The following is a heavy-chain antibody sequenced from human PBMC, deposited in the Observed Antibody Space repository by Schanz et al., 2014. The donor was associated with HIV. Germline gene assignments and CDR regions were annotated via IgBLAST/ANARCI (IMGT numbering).Heavy chain of an antibody. CDR1: GYTFINYD. J-gene: IGHJ6*02. Sequence: QVQLVQSGAEVKKPGASVKVSCKASGYTFINYDIHWVRQASGLGLEWMGWMNPNSGNTGFAQKFQGRVTMTRNTSINTAYMEVSGLKSEDTAVYYCARKMSIANQWLRALYSNYGMDVWGQGTTVTVSS. CDR2: MNPNSGNT. V-gene: IGHV1-8*01. CDR3: ARKMSIANQWLRALYSNYGMDV. D-gene: IGHD5-12*01.